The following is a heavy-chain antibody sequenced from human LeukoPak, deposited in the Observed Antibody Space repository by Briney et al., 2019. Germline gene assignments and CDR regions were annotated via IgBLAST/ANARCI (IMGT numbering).Heavy chain of an antibody. V-gene: IGHV3-53*01. CDR3: AAVRGVLAVHI. CDR2: IYSGGST. Sequence: GGSLRLSCAASGFTVSSNYMSWVRQAPGKGLEWVSVIYSGGSTYYAESVKGRFTISRDNSKNTLYLQVNSLRAEDTAVYYCAAVRGVLAVHIWGQGAMVTVSS. CDR1: GFTVSSNY. D-gene: IGHD3-10*01. J-gene: IGHJ3*02.